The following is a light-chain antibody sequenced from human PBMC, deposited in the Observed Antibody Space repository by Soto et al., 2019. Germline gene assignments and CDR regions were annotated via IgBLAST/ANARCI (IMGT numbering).Light chain of an antibody. V-gene: IGLV2-14*01. Sequence: QSVLTQPASVSGSPGQSITISCTGTSSDVGDNYVSWYQQHLGKAPKLIIYEVSQRPSGVPDRFSGSKSGNTASLTVSGLQTEDEADYYCSSYTSSSTLVFGTGTKVTV. CDR2: EVS. CDR3: SSYTSSSTLV. J-gene: IGLJ1*01. CDR1: SSDVGDNY.